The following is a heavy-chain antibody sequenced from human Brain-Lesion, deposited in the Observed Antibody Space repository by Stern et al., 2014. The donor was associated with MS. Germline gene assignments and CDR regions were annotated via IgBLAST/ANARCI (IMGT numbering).Heavy chain of an antibody. Sequence: QVQLGQSGAEVRKPGSSVNVSCKASEYTFTYRYLHWVRQAPGQALEWMGWITPFNGNTLYAQKFQDRVTITADRSLSTAYMELSSLRSEDTAMYFCAQSGNYDWYFDLWGSGTLVTVSS. D-gene: IGHD1-26*01. V-gene: IGHV1-45*02. J-gene: IGHJ2*01. CDR2: ITPFNGNT. CDR3: AQSGNYDWYFDL. CDR1: EYTFTYRY.